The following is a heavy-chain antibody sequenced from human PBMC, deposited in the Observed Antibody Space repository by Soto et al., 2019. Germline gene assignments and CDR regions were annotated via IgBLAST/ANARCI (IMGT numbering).Heavy chain of an antibody. V-gene: IGHV4-39*01. CDR1: GGSISSSSYY. CDR2: IYYSGST. D-gene: IGHD3-22*01. J-gene: IGHJ3*02. Sequence: SETLSLTCTVSGGSISSSSYYWGWIRQPPGKGLEWIGSIYYSGSTYYNPSLKSRVTISVDTSKNQFSLKLSSVTAADTAVYYCARGPNYYDSSGYYPRPDAFDIWGQGTMVTVSS. CDR3: ARGPNYYDSSGYYPRPDAFDI.